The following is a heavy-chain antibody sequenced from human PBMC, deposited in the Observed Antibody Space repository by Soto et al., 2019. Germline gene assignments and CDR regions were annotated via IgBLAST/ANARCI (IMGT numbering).Heavy chain of an antibody. CDR3: TRHSADY. CDR1: GFPFVGSA. CDR2: IRSTSSSYAT. J-gene: IGHJ4*02. Sequence: GVSLRLSCTAAGFPFVGSAIHWVRQASGKGLEWVGRIRSTSSSYATEYAVSVKGRFTISRDDSKNTAYLQMNSLKIEDTAIYYCTRHSADYWGQGTLVTVSS. V-gene: IGHV3-73*01.